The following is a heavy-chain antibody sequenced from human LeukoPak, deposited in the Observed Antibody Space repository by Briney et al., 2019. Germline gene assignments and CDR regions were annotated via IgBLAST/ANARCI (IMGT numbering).Heavy chain of an antibody. CDR2: IRYDGSNK. D-gene: IGHD3-10*01. V-gene: IGHV3-30*02. CDR3: AKDGGYYGSGKRQSSFDY. CDR1: GFTSSSYG. J-gene: IGHJ4*02. Sequence: PGGSLRLSCAASGFTSSSYGMHWVRPAPGKGLEWVALIRYDGSNKYYADSVKGRFTISRDNSKNTLYLQMNSLRAEDTAVYYCAKDGGYYGSGKRQSSFDYWGQGTLVTVSS.